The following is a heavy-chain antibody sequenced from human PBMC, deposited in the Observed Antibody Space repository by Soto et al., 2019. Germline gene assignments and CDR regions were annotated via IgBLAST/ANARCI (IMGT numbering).Heavy chain of an antibody. CDR3: ARQCRGVTCHWFVP. Sequence: GASVKVSCKASGYTFASYAISWMRQAPGQGLEWMGWISAYNGNTYYNPSLKSRVTISVDTSKNQFSLTLTSVTAADTAVYYCARQCRGVTCHWFVPWGQGTLVTVSS. CDR2: ISAYNGNT. V-gene: IGHV1-18*01. CDR1: GYTFASYA. D-gene: IGHD2-15*01. J-gene: IGHJ5*02.